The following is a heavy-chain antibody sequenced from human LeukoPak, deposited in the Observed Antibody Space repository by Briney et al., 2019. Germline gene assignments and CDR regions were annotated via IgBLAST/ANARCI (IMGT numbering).Heavy chain of an antibody. CDR3: ARAYRSSWYANWFDP. CDR2: IYYSGST. Sequence: PSETLSLTCTVSGGSISSYYWSWIRQPPGKGLEWIGNIYYSGSTNYNPSLKSRVTISVDTSKNQFSLKLSSVTAADTAVYFCARAYRSSWYANWFDPWGQGTLVTVSS. CDR1: GGSISSYY. V-gene: IGHV4-59*08. J-gene: IGHJ5*02. D-gene: IGHD6-13*01.